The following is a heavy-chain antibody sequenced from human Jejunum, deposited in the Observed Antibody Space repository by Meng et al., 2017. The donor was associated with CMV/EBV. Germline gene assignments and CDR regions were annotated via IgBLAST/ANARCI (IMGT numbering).Heavy chain of an antibody. CDR1: GGSISSRSYS. J-gene: IGHJ1*01. D-gene: IGHD3-10*01. V-gene: IGHV4-39*07. CDR2: IYYSGST. Sequence: QLQRQESGPGLVQPSETLSLTCTVSGGSISSRSYSWGWIRQPPGKGLEWIGSIYYSGSTYYNPSLKSRVTISVDTSKNQFFLKLSSVTAADTAVYHCLRGSGGSVWGQGTLVTVSS. CDR3: LRGSGGSV.